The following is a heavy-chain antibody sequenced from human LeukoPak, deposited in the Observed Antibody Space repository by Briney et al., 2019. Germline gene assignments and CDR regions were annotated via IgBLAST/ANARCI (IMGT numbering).Heavy chain of an antibody. J-gene: IGHJ4*02. CDR3: ARYLSSGWVDY. Sequence: ASVKVSCKASGGTFSSYAISWVRQAPGQGLEWMGRIIPILGIANYAQKFQGRVTITADKSTSTAYMELSSLRSEDTAVYYCARYLSSGWVDYWGQGTLVTVSS. CDR1: GGTFSSYA. CDR2: IIPILGIA. D-gene: IGHD6-19*01. V-gene: IGHV1-69*04.